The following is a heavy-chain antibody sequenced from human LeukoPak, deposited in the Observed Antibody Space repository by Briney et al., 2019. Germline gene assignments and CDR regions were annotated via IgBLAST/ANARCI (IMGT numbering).Heavy chain of an antibody. CDR3: AREGFDSGYDLVDHFDY. CDR2: INPNSGGT. Sequence: ASVKVSCKASGYTFTGYYMHWVRQAPGQGLEWMGWINPNSGGTNYAQKFQGRVTMTRDTSISTAYMELSRLRSDDTAVYYCAREGFDSGYDLVDHFDYWGQGTLVTVSS. V-gene: IGHV1-2*02. CDR1: GYTFTGYY. D-gene: IGHD5-12*01. J-gene: IGHJ4*02.